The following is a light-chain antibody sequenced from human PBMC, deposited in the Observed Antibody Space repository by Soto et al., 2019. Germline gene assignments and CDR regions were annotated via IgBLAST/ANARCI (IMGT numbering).Light chain of an antibody. J-gene: IGLJ2*01. V-gene: IGLV2-14*01. CDR3: ASYTSTTTLVV. CDR2: GVN. Sequence: HSALTQPASVSGSPGQSITISCTGTSSDIGRYNYVSWYQQHPGKAPRLVISGVNKRPSGISNRFSGSKSGNTASLTISGLQADDEAIYYCASYTSTTTLVVFGGGTKVTVL. CDR1: SSDIGRYNY.